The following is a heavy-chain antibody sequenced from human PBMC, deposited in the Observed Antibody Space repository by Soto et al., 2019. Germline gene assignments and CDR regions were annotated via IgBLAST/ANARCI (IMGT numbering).Heavy chain of an antibody. CDR1: GASVSSVGYT. V-gene: IGHV4-30-2*05. CDR3: ARAPVGLDTISYVDY. J-gene: IGHJ4*02. CDR2: IYNRGST. Sequence: SETLSLTCTVSGASVSSVGYTWAWLRRPPGKGLEWIGYIYNRGSTYYRPSLESRMPISLDATRNQYPLKLTSVSAADTAVYFCARAPVGLDTISYVDYWGQGKLVTVSS. D-gene: IGHD3-3*01.